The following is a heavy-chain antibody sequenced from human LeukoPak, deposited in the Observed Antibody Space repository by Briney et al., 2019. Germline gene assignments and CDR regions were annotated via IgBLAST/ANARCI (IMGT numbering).Heavy chain of an antibody. CDR1: GFTFSSYW. Sequence: PGGSLRLSCAASGFTFSSYWMTWVRQAPGKGLEWVANIKQDESEKYYVDSVKGRFTISRDNAKNSLYLQMNSLRAEDTAVYYCARSMVRGLVGMWGQGTLVTVSS. D-gene: IGHD3-10*01. CDR2: IKQDESEK. CDR3: ARSMVRGLVGM. V-gene: IGHV3-7*01. J-gene: IGHJ4*02.